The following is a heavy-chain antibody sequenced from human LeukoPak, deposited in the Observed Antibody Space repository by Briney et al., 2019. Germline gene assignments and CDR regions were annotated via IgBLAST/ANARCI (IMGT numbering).Heavy chain of an antibody. CDR1: GFTFSSYG. CDR3: ARDDPPRGVGFDY. D-gene: IGHD5-12*01. J-gene: IGHJ4*02. CDR2: ISSSSSYI. V-gene: IGHV3-21*01. Sequence: PGGSLRLSCAASGFTFSSYGMHWVRQAPGKGLEWVSSISSSSSYIYYADSVKGRFTISRDNAKNSLYLQMNSLRAEDTAVYYCARDDPPRGVGFDYWGQGTLVTVSS.